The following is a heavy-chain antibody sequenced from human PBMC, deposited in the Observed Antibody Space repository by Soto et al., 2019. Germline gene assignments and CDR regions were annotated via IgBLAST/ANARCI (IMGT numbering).Heavy chain of an antibody. D-gene: IGHD3-3*01. CDR1: GGSISSGGYY. CDR3: AREVGGTYYDFWSGYYPRGYFDY. V-gene: IGHV4-31*03. J-gene: IGHJ4*02. Sequence: KTSETLSLTCTVSGGSISSGGYYWSWIRQHPGKGLEWIGYIYYSGSTYYNPSLKSRVTISVDTSKNQFSLKLSSVTAADTAVYYCAREVGGTYYDFWSGYYPRGYFDYWGQGTLVTVSS. CDR2: IYYSGST.